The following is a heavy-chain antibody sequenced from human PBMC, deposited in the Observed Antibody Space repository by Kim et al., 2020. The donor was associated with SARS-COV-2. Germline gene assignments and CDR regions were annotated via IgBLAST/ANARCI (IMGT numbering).Heavy chain of an antibody. Sequence: SETLSLTCTVSVVSVSSGSDNWSWIRQPPGKGLEGMGYISDSGTSNDNTSHKSRVTISVYTSKNQFTLQLSSVTAADTAVYYCARAAAPVYSSSWYYFDYWGQGTLVTVSS. J-gene: IGHJ4*02. CDR1: VVSVSSGSDN. CDR2: ISDSGTS. CDR3: ARAAAPVYSSSWYYFDY. D-gene: IGHD6-13*01. V-gene: IGHV4-61*01.